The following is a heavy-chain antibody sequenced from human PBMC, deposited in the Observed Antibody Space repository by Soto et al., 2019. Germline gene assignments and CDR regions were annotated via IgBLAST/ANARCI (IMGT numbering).Heavy chain of an antibody. V-gene: IGHV2-5*02. CDR3: AHRPTTAVGPGTIWIPDYHFDS. J-gene: IGHJ4*02. CDR1: GFSLNTSGVG. D-gene: IGHD4-4*01. Sequence: QITLKESGPTLVKPTQTLTLTCTFSGFSLNTSGVGVVWIRPPPGKALEWLALIYWDDDKRYSPSLKSRLTITKDTSKNQVVLTMTNRDPGDTATYYCAHRPTTAVGPGTIWIPDYHFDSGGQGTLSTVSS. CDR2: IYWDDDK.